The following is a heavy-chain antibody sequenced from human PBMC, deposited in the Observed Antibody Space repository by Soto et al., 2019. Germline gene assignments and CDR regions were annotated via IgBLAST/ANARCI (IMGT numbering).Heavy chain of an antibody. CDR2: ISGSGGST. Sequence: EVQLLESGGGLVQPGGSLRLSCAASGFTFSSYAMSWVRQAPGKGLEWVSAISGSGGSTYYADSVKGRFTISRDNSKKTLYLQMNSLRAEDTAVYYCAKGSMTMIFGVVIIRNPFDYWGQGTLVTVSS. CDR3: AKGSMTMIFGVVIIRNPFDY. D-gene: IGHD3-3*01. J-gene: IGHJ4*02. V-gene: IGHV3-23*01. CDR1: GFTFSSYA.